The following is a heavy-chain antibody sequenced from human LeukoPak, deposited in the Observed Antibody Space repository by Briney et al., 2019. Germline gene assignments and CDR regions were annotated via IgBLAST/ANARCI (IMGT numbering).Heavy chain of an antibody. Sequence: GRPLRLSCAASGFIFSDSTMHWVRQAPGKGLEWVAAASFHGSNTYYADSMKGRFTISRDNSKNTVYLQMNSLRTEDTAVYYCARERSWNGPLDYWGQGTLVTVSS. V-gene: IGHV3-30*04. CDR1: GFIFSDST. CDR2: ASFHGSNT. CDR3: ARERSWNGPLDY. J-gene: IGHJ4*02. D-gene: IGHD1-1*01.